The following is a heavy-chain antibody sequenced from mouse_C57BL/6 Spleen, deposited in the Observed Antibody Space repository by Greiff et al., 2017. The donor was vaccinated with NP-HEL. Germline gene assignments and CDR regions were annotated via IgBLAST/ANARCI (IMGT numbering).Heavy chain of an antibody. CDR1: GYAFSSYW. CDR3: ARSGAAQAPDY. J-gene: IGHJ2*01. V-gene: IGHV1-80*01. Sequence: QVQLQQSGAELVKPGASVKISCKASGYAFSSYWMNWVKQRPGKGLEWIGQIYPGDGDTNYNGKFKGKATLTADKSSSTAYMQLSSLTSEDSAVYFCARSGAAQAPDYWGQGTTLTVSS. D-gene: IGHD3-2*02. CDR2: IYPGDGDT.